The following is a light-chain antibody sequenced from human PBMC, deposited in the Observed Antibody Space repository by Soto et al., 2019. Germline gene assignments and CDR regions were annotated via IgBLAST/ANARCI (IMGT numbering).Light chain of an antibody. Sequence: EIVLTQSPATLSLSPGGRATLACRASQSVSGYLAWYQQTLGQAPRLLIYDASNRATGIPARFSGSGSWTDSTLPISSLEPEDFAVYYCQQHSNWPPLYTFGQGTKLEI. CDR2: DAS. CDR3: QQHSNWPPLYT. CDR1: QSVSGY. V-gene: IGKV3-11*01. J-gene: IGKJ2*01.